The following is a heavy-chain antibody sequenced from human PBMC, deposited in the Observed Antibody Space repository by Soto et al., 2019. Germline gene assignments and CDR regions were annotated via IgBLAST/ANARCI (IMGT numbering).Heavy chain of an antibody. Sequence: EVQLLESGGGLVQPGGSLRLSCAASGFTFSNYAMSWVRPAPGKGLGWVSAISGSGGSTYYADSVKGRVTISRDSSKNTLYLHMNSLRAEDTAVYYCAKGGGSCCFDCWGQGTLVTVSS. CDR1: GFTFSNYA. D-gene: IGHD2-15*01. CDR2: ISGSGGST. V-gene: IGHV3-23*01. CDR3: AKGGGSCCFDC. J-gene: IGHJ4*02.